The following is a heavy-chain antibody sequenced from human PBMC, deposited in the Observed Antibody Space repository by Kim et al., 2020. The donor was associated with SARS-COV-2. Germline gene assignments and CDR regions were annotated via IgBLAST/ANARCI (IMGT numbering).Heavy chain of an antibody. CDR2: IKQDGSEK. CDR1: GFTFSSYW. V-gene: IGHV3-7*03. Sequence: GGSLRLSCAASGFTFSSYWMSWVRQAPGKGLEWVANIKQDGSEKYYVDSVKGRFTISRDNAKNSLYLQMNSLRAEDTAVYYCARDLGYCTNGVCYTAYFFDYWGQGTLVTVSS. D-gene: IGHD2-8*01. J-gene: IGHJ4*02. CDR3: ARDLGYCTNGVCYTAYFFDY.